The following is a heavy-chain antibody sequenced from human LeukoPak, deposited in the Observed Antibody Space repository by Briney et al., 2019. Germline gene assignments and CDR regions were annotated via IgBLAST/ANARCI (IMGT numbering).Heavy chain of an antibody. D-gene: IGHD4-17*01. V-gene: IGHV3-53*05. CDR3: AKLEDYGDYGSFDF. CDR1: GFTVSSNY. Sequence: GGSLRLSCAASGFTVSSNYMSWVRQAPGKGLEWVSVIYSGGSTYYADSMKGRFTISRDNSKNTLYLQMNRLRTEDTAMYYCAKLEDYGDYGSFDFWGQGTMVTVSS. CDR2: IYSGGST. J-gene: IGHJ4*02.